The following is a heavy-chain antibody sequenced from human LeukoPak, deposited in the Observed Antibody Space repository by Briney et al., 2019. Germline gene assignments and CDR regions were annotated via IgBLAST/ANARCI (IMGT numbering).Heavy chain of an antibody. V-gene: IGHV1-2*02. CDR3: ARDASGRVLASLFDP. J-gene: IGHJ5*02. Sequence: GASVKVSCKASGYTFTDYYMHWVRQAPGQGLEWMGWIIPNSGGTNYAQKFQGRVTMTRDTSISTAYMELSRLTSDDTAVYYCARDASGRVLASLFDPWGQGTLVTVSS. CDR1: GYTFTDYY. CDR2: IIPNSGGT. D-gene: IGHD3-10*01.